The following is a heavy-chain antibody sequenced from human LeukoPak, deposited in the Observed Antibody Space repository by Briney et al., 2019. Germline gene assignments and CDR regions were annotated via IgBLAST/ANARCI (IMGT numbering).Heavy chain of an antibody. CDR1: GFTFTSSA. V-gene: IGHV1-58*01. CDR2: IVVGSGNT. CDR3: AGLRSMGYFDY. J-gene: IGHJ4*02. D-gene: IGHD2/OR15-2a*01. Sequence: TSVKVSCKASGFTFTSSAVQWVRQARGQRLEWIGWIVVGSGNTNYAQKFQERVTITRDMSTSTAYMELSSLRSEDTAVYYCAGLRSMGYFDYWGQGTLVTVSS.